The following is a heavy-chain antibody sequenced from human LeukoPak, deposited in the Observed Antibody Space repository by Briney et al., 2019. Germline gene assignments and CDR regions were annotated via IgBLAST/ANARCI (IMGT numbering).Heavy chain of an antibody. J-gene: IGHJ4*02. Sequence: ASVKVSCKASGYTFTGYSLHWVRQARGQGLEWMGWINPNSGGTNCAQKFQGRVTVTRDTSISTAYMELSSLRSDDTAVYYCARLRGYYDSSASLGYWGQGTLVTVSS. CDR3: ARLRGYYDSSASLGY. CDR1: GYTFTGYS. CDR2: INPNSGGT. V-gene: IGHV1-2*02. D-gene: IGHD3-22*01.